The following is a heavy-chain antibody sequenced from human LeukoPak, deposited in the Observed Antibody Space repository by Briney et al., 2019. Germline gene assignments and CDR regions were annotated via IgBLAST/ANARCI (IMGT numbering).Heavy chain of an antibody. CDR2: ISAYNGNT. D-gene: IGHD4-17*01. J-gene: IGHJ3*02. CDR1: GYTFTSYG. V-gene: IGHV1-18*01. Sequence: ASVTVSCKASGYTFTSYGISWVRQAPGQGLEWMGWISAYNGNTNYAQKLQGRVTMTTDTSTSTAYMELRSLRSDDTAVYYCARDEGDTVTRRTFDIWGQGTMVTVSS. CDR3: ARDEGDTVTRRTFDI.